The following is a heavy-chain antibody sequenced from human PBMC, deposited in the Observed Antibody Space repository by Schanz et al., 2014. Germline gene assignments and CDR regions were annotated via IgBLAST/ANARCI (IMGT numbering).Heavy chain of an antibody. Sequence: EVQLVESGGGLIQPGGSLRLSCAASGFTVSSNYMSWVRQAPGKGLEWVSVIYTSGSTYYADSVRGRFTFSRDNSKNTLFLKMSRMRAEDTAVYFCARDKGRDGYNLAFDIWGQGTLVTVSS. CDR3: ARDKGRDGYNLAFDI. V-gene: IGHV3-53*01. CDR2: IYTSGST. J-gene: IGHJ3*02. D-gene: IGHD5-12*01. CDR1: GFTVSSNY.